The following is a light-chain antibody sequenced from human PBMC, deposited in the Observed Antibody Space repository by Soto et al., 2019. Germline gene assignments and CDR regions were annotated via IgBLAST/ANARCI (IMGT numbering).Light chain of an antibody. CDR2: DAS. Sequence: IEMTQSPATLSASPGDRATLSCRASQGIRDDLAWYQQKPGRAPRLLIYDASTLQDGVPSRFSGSGSGTDFTLIISGLQAEDFATYYCLQHYSYPFTFGQGTRREIK. CDR1: QGIRDD. CDR3: LQHYSYPFT. J-gene: IGKJ5*01. V-gene: IGKV1-6*01.